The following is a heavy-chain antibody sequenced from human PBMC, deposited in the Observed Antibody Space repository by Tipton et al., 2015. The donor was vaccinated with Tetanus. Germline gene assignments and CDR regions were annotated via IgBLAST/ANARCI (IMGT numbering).Heavy chain of an antibody. CDR3: ARARLGWLSDAFDI. CDR2: ITGSGYST. V-gene: IGHV3-23*01. Sequence: SLRLSCAASGFTFTSYAITWVRQAPGKGLEWVSAITGSGYSTYYANSVKGRFTISRDNSKNMLYLQMNSLRGEDTAVYYCARARLGWLSDAFDIWGQGTMVTVSS. D-gene: IGHD6-19*01. CDR1: GFTFTSYA. J-gene: IGHJ3*02.